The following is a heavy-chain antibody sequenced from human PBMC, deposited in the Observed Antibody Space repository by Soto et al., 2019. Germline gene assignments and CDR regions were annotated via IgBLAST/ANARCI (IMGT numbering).Heavy chain of an antibody. D-gene: IGHD6-19*01. CDR2: ILYDGSEK. J-gene: IGHJ4*02. CDR3: ARATGRIAVAGFDY. V-gene: IGHV3-33*01. CDR1: GFMFDSYG. Sequence: QVQLVESGGGVVQPGRSLRLSCVASGFMFDSYGMHWVRQAPGKGLEWVAIILYDGSEKYHADSVMGRFTISRDNSQNTLYLQMNSLRAEDTALYYCARATGRIAVAGFDYWGQGTLVPVSS.